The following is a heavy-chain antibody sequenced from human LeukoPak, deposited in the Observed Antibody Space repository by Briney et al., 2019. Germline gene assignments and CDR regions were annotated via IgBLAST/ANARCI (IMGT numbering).Heavy chain of an antibody. CDR3: AKDRGSGWYGVDY. D-gene: IGHD6-19*01. CDR1: GGSISSYY. V-gene: IGHV4-59*01. CDR2: IYYSGST. Sequence: SETLSLTCTVSGGSISSYYWSWIRQPPGKGLEWIGYIYYSGSTNYNPSLKSRVTISVDTSKNQFSLKLHSVTAADTAVYYCAKDRGSGWYGVDYWGQGTLVTVSS. J-gene: IGHJ4*02.